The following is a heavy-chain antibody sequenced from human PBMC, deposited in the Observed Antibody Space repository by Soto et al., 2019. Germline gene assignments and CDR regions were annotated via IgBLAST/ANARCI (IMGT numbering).Heavy chain of an antibody. CDR1: GFTFSSYS. CDR3: APKGHYYYYYMDV. J-gene: IGHJ6*03. CDR2: ISSSSSYI. Sequence: EVQLVESGGGLVKPGGSLRLSCAASGFTFSSYSMNWVRQAPGKGLEWVSSISSSSSYIYYADSVKGRFTISRDNAKNSLYLQMNSLRAEDTAVDYCAPKGHYYYYYMDVWGKWTTVTVSS. V-gene: IGHV3-21*01.